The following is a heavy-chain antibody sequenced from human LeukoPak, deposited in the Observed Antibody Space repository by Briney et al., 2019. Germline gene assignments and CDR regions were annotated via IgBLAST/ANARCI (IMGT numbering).Heavy chain of an antibody. CDR2: IYYSGST. J-gene: IGHJ4*02. CDR1: GGSISSSSYY. CDR3: ARWGSNMAREKGDH. V-gene: IGHV4-39*01. Sequence: SETLSLTCTVSGGSISSSSYYWGWIRQPPGKGLEWIGSIYYSGSTYYNPSLKSRVTISVDTSKNQFSLKLSSVTAADTAVYYCARWGSNMAREKGDHWGQGTLVTVSS. D-gene: IGHD3-10*01.